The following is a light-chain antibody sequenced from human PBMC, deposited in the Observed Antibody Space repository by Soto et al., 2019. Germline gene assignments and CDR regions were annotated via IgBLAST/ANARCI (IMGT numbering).Light chain of an antibody. CDR1: SSDVGGYNY. CDR3: ASYTSSSTVV. V-gene: IGLV2-14*03. J-gene: IGLJ2*01. CDR2: DVS. Sequence: QSALTQPASVSGSPGQSITISCTGTSSDVGGYNYVSWYQQHPGKAPELMIYDVSDRPSGVSNRFSGPKSGNTASLTISGLQAEDEADYYCASYTSSSTVVFGGGTKLTVL.